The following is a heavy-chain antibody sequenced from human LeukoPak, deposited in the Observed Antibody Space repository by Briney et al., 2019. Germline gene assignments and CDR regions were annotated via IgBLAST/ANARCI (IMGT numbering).Heavy chain of an antibody. D-gene: IGHD3-9*01. Sequence: GGSLRLSCAASGFTFSSYSMDWVRQAPGKGLEWVSSISSSSRSYIYYADPVKGRFTISRDNSKNTLYLQMNSLRAEDTAVYYCAKETRPILTGPIAADAFDIWGQGTMVTVSS. J-gene: IGHJ3*02. CDR3: AKETRPILTGPIAADAFDI. CDR2: ISSSSRSYI. CDR1: GFTFSSYS. V-gene: IGHV3-21*04.